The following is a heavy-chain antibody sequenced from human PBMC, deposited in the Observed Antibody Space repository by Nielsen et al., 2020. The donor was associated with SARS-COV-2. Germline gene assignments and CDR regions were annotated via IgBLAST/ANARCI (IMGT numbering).Heavy chain of an antibody. CDR1: GYTFTSDY. Sequence: ASVKVSCKASGYTFTSDYMHWVRQAPGQGLEWMGIINPSGGSTSYAQKFQGRVTMTRDTSTSTVYMELSSLRSEDTAVYYCARDSSLGYCSSTSCYDPDPWGQGTLVTVSS. J-gene: IGHJ5*02. CDR3: ARDSSLGYCSSTSCYDPDP. D-gene: IGHD2-2*01. V-gene: IGHV1-46*01. CDR2: INPSGGST.